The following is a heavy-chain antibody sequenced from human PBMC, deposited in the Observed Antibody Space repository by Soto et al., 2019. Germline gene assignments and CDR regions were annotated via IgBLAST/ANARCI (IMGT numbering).Heavy chain of an antibody. CDR2: ISSRSSYI. V-gene: IGHV3-21*01. CDR3: ARDTQDDFWSGYYRDY. D-gene: IGHD3-3*01. CDR1: GFTFSIYS. Sequence: GGSLRLSCAASGFTFSIYSMNWVRQAPGKGLEWVSSISSRSSYIYYADSVKGRFTISRDNAKNSLYLQMNSLRDEDTAVYYCARDTQDDFWSGYYRDYWGQGTLVTVSS. J-gene: IGHJ4*02.